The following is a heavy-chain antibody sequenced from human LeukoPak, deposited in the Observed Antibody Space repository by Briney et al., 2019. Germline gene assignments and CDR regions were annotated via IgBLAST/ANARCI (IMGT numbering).Heavy chain of an antibody. Sequence: GGSLKLSCAASGFTFSSYSMNWVRQAPGKGLEWVSYISSSSSTIYYADSVKGRFTISRDNAKNSLYLQMNSLRDEDTAVYYCAGDYYDSSGYYGYWGQGTLVTVSS. J-gene: IGHJ4*02. V-gene: IGHV3-48*02. CDR1: GFTFSSYS. CDR3: AGDYYDSSGYYGY. CDR2: ISSSSSTI. D-gene: IGHD3-22*01.